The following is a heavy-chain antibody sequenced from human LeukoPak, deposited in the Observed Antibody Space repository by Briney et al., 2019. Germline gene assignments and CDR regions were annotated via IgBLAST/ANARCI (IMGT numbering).Heavy chain of an antibody. Sequence: GGSLRLSCAASGFTFSSYAMSWVRQAPGKGLEWVSAISGSGGSTYYADSVKGRFTISRDNSRNTLYLQMNSLRAEDTAVYYCAKANVVAAMADWFDPWGQGTLVTVSS. CDR2: ISGSGGST. CDR3: AKANVVAAMADWFDP. CDR1: GFTFSSYA. J-gene: IGHJ5*02. D-gene: IGHD2-15*01. V-gene: IGHV3-23*01.